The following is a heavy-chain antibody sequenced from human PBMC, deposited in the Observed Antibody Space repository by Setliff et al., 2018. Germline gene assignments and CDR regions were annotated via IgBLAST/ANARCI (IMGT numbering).Heavy chain of an antibody. CDR2: IHPGGDR. CDR1: GFTVSGNY. Sequence: PGGSLRLSCAGSGFTVSGNYLNWVRQAPGKGLEWVSVIHPGGDRFYADSVTGRFTISRDNSKNTLYLQMDSLGVEDTAVYYCARGGVNCSGSKCYSGFDSWGQGSLVTVSS. V-gene: IGHV3-53*01. CDR3: ARGGVNCSGSKCYSGFDS. J-gene: IGHJ4*02. D-gene: IGHD2-15*01.